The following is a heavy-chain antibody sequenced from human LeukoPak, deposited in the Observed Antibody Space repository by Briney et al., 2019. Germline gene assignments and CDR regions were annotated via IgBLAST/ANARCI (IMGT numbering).Heavy chain of an antibody. CDR2: ISGSGGRT. J-gene: IGHJ4*02. V-gene: IGHV3-23*01. Sequence: GGSLRLSCAASGFTFSSYAMSWVRQAPGKGLEWVSGISGSGGRTYYADSVKGRFTISRDNSKNTLYLQMNSLRAEDTAVYYCAKFGYSYGEFDYWGQRTMVTVSS. D-gene: IGHD5-18*01. CDR3: AKFGYSYGEFDY. CDR1: GFTFSSYA.